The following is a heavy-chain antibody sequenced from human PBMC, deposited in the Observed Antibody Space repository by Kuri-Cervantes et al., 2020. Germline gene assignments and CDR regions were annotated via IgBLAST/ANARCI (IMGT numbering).Heavy chain of an antibody. CDR2: IKQDGSEK. V-gene: IGHV3-7*02. Sequence: GGSLRLSCAASGFTFDDYGMSWVRQAPGKGLEWVANIKQDGSEKYYVDSVKGRFTISRDNAKNSLSLQMNNLRAEDTAVYYCASRGNNFPFDYWGQGTLVTVSS. CDR1: GFTFDDYG. D-gene: IGHD5-18*01. J-gene: IGHJ4*02. CDR3: ASRGNNFPFDY.